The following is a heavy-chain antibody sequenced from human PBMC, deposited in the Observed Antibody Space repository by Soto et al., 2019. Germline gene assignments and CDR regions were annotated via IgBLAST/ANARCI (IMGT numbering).Heavy chain of an antibody. J-gene: IGHJ4*02. V-gene: IGHV1-46*03. Sequence: ASVKVSCKASGYTFTSYYMHWVRQAPGQGLEWMGIINPSGGSTSYAQKFQGRVTMTRDTSTSTVYMELNSLRSEDTAVYYCARVRPPKTAMPHLTPFAYWGRGPLVPVSS. CDR3: ARVRPPKTAMPHLTPFAY. D-gene: IGHD5-18*01. CDR2: INPSGGST. CDR1: GYTFTSYY.